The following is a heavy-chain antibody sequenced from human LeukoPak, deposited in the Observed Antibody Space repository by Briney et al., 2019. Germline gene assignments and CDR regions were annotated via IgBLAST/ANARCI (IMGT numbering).Heavy chain of an antibody. CDR1: GYSFTSYW. D-gene: IGHD4-17*01. J-gene: IGHJ4*02. Sequence: GDSLKISCKGSGYSFTSYWISWVRQMPGKGLEWMGRIDPSDSYTNYSPSFQGHVTISADKSISTAYLHWSSLKASDTAMYYCARAPSTTLRFFDYWAQGTLVTVSS. V-gene: IGHV5-10-1*01. CDR3: ARAPSTTLRFFDY. CDR2: IDPSDSYT.